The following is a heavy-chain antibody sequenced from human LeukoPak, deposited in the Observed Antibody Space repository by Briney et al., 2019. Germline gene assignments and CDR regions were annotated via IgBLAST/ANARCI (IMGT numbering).Heavy chain of an antibody. J-gene: IGHJ3*02. Sequence: SETLSLTCTVSGGSISSYYWSWIRQPPGKGLEWIGYIYYSGSTNYNPSLKSRVTISVDTSKNQFPLKLSSVTAADTAVYYCARAKDKPADAFDIWGQGTMVTVSS. CDR2: IYYSGST. CDR1: GGSISSYY. V-gene: IGHV4-59*01. CDR3: ARAKDKPADAFDI.